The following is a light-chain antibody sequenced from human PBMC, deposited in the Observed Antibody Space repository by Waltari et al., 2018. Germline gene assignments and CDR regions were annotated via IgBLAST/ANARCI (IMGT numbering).Light chain of an antibody. CDR1: SSNIGAGYD. J-gene: IGLJ1*01. CDR2: GHD. Sequence: QSVLTQPPSVSGAPGQRVTISCTGSSSNIGAGYDVHWYQQLPGTAPKLLIYGHDKRPAGVPDRFSGSKSGTSASLAITGLQAEDEADYYCQSYDSSLYVFGTGTKVTVL. V-gene: IGLV1-40*01. CDR3: QSYDSSLYV.